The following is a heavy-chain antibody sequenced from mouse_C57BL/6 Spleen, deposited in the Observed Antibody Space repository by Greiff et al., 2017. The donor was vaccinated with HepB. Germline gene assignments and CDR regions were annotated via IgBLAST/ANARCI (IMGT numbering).Heavy chain of an antibody. D-gene: IGHD1-1*01. Sequence: QVQLKQSGPELVKPGASVKISCKASGYAFSSSWMNWVKQRPGKGLEWIGRIYPGDGDTNYNGKFKGKATLTADKSSSTAYMQLSSLTSEDSAVYFCARSYYYGSSLYAMDYWGQGTSVTVSS. J-gene: IGHJ4*01. V-gene: IGHV1-82*01. CDR1: GYAFSSSW. CDR2: IYPGDGDT. CDR3: ARSYYYGSSLYAMDY.